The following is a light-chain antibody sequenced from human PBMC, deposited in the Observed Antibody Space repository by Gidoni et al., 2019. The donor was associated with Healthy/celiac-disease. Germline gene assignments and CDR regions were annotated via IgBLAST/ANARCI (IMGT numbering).Light chain of an antibody. V-gene: IGLV2-14*01. J-gene: IGLJ2*01. Sequence: QSALTQPASVSGSTGQSITISCTGTSSDVGGYNYVSWYQQHPGKAPKLMIYDVSNRPSGVSNRFSGSKSGNTAFLTISGLQAEDEADYYCSSYTSSSTLVFGGGTKLTVL. CDR2: DVS. CDR1: SSDVGGYNY. CDR3: SSYTSSSTLV.